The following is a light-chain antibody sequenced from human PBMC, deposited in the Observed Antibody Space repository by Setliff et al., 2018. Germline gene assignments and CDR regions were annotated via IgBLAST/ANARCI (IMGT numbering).Light chain of an antibody. V-gene: IGLV2-23*02. Sequence: QSALTQPASVSGSPGQSITISCTGTTNNIGSYNLVSWYQQHPGRAPKLIISEVSERPSGVSVRFSGSKSGNTASLTISGLRPEDEADYYCCSCQRPSTAVFGGGTKVTVL. J-gene: IGLJ3*02. CDR2: EVS. CDR1: TNNIGSYNL. CDR3: CSCQRPSTAV.